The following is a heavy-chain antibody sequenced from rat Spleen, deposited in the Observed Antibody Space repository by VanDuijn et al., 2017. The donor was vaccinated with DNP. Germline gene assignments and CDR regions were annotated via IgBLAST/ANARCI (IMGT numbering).Heavy chain of an antibody. V-gene: IGHV5-29*01. CDR2: IIYDGSTT. CDR1: GFTFNNHG. J-gene: IGHJ3*01. CDR3: ATSGYGYDGYPFAY. D-gene: IGHD1-12*03. Sequence: EVQLVESGGGLVQPGRSLKLSCAASGFTFNNHGMAWVRQAPTKGLEWVATIIYDGSTTYYRDSVKGRFTISRDNAKNTLYLQMDSLRSEDTATYYCATSGYGYDGYPFAYWGQGTLVTVSS.